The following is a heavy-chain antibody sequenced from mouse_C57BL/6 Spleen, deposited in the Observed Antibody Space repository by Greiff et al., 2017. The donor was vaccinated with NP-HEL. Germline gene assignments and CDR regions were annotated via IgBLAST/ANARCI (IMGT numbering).Heavy chain of an antibody. Sequence: EVQGVESGGGLVKPGGSLKLSCAASGFTFSSYAMSWVRQTPEKRLEWVATISDGGSYTYYPDNVKGRFTISRDNAKNNLYLQMSHLKSEDTAMYYCASPTVGSPWFAYWGQGTLVTVSA. CDR3: ASPTVGSPWFAY. CDR2: ISDGGSYT. CDR1: GFTFSSYA. D-gene: IGHD1-1*01. V-gene: IGHV5-4*01. J-gene: IGHJ3*01.